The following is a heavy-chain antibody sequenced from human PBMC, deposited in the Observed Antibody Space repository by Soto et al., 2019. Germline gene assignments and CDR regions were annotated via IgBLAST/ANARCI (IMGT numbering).Heavy chain of an antibody. CDR1: GFTFRSFT. D-gene: IGHD6-13*01. J-gene: IGHJ5*02. CDR3: TRDASRDSSARGWFDP. CDR2: ISSNSANI. V-gene: IGHV3-21*01. Sequence: GGSLRFSCAASGFTFRSFTMNWVRQAPGKGLEWVSTISSNSANIYYTDALRGRFTISRDNAKNSLHLQMNSLRAEDTAVYYCTRDASRDSSARGWFDPWGPGTLVTVSS.